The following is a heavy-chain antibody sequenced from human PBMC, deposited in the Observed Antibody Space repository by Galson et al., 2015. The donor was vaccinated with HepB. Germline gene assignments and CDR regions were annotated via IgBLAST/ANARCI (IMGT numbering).Heavy chain of an antibody. J-gene: IGHJ6*02. Sequence: SVKVSCKASGGTFSSYAISWVRQAPGQGLEWMGGIIPIFGTANYAQKFQGRVTITADESTSAAYMELSSLRSEDTAVYYCARDRERSSSWFLRTENKVRYYYYGMDVWGQGTTVTVSS. CDR3: ARDRERSSSWFLRTENKVRYYYYGMDV. CDR1: GGTFSSYA. V-gene: IGHV1-69*13. CDR2: IIPIFGTA. D-gene: IGHD6-13*01.